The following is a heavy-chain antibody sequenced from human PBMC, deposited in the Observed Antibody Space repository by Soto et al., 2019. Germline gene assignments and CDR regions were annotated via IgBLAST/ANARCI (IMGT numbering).Heavy chain of an antibody. V-gene: IGHV1-58*01. CDR2: TVVGSGNT. CDR1: GFTFTSSA. J-gene: IGHJ6*02. CDR3: AAPSYYDSSGYYLYYYYYGMDV. D-gene: IGHD3-22*01. Sequence: SVKVSCKASGFTFTSSAVQWVRQARGQRLEWIGWTVVGSGNTNYAQKFQERVTITRDMSTSTAYMELSSLRSEDTAVYYCAAPSYYDSSGYYLYYYYYGMDVWGQGTTVTVSS.